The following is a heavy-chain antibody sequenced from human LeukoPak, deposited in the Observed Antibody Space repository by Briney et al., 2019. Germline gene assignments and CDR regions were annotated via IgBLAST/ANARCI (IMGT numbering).Heavy chain of an antibody. V-gene: IGHV3-23*01. CDR2: ISGSGGST. CDR3: AKDQFWSGYPNNWFDP. J-gene: IGHJ5*02. D-gene: IGHD3-3*01. CDR1: GFTFSSYA. Sequence: PGGSLPLSCAASGFTFSSYAMSWVRQAPGKGLEWVSAISGSGGSTYYADSVKGRFTISRNNSKNTLYLQMNSLRAEDTAVYYCAKDQFWSGYPNNWFDPWGQGTLVTVSS.